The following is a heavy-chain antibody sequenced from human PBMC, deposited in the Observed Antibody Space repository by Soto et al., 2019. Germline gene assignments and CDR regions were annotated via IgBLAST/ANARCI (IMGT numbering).Heavy chain of an antibody. CDR2: ISYDGSNK. V-gene: IGHV3-30*18. CDR3: AKGAYSGSELDF. CDR1: GFTFSSYG. Sequence: QVQLVESGGGVVQPGRSLRLSCAASGFTFSSYGMHWVRQAPGKGLEWVAVISYDGSNKYYADSVKGRFTISRDNSKNTLYLQMNSLRAEDTAVYYCAKGAYSGSELDFWWQGALVIVSS. D-gene: IGHD1-26*01. J-gene: IGHJ4*02.